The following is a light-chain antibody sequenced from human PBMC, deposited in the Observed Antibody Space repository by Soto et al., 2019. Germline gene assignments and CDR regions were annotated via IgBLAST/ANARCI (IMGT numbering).Light chain of an antibody. CDR3: QQFNNYPLI. CDR2: DVS. J-gene: IGKJ4*01. Sequence: AIQLTQSPSSLSASVGDRVTITCRASQGISSALAWYQQKPGKAPKLLIYDVSTLEIGVPSRFSGSGSGTDLTLTISSLQPEDFATYYCQQFNNYPLIFGGGTKVEIK. V-gene: IGKV1D-13*01. CDR1: QGISSA.